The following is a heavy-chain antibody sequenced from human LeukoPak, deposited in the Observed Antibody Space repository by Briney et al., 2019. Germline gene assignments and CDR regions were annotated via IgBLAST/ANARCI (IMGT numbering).Heavy chain of an antibody. CDR1: GFTFSNCL. D-gene: IGHD3-16*01. V-gene: IGHV3-21*01. J-gene: IGHJ4*02. CDR3: ARDSYGWHDRWDY. Sequence: PGGSLRLSCAASGFTFSNCLMNWVRQAPGKGLEWVSSIGTTGNYIYYSDSVKGRFTISRDNAKDSLFLQMNSLRTEDTGVYYCARDSYGWHDRWDYWGLGTQVIVSS. CDR2: IGTTGNYI.